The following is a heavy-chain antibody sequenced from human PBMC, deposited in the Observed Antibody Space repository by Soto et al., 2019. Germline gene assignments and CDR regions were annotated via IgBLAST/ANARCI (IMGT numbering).Heavy chain of an antibody. CDR2: IYHSGTT. CDR3: AIGGASSKWFAP. CDR1: GDSISSGYY. D-gene: IGHD2-15*01. V-gene: IGHV4-38-2*01. J-gene: IGHJ5*02. Sequence: SETLSLTCAVSGDSISSGYYWAWIRQPPGKGLEWIGSIYHSGTTYYNPSLKSRVTISVDTSKNQFSLKLSSVTAADSAVYYCAIGGASSKWFAPWGQGTLVTVSS.